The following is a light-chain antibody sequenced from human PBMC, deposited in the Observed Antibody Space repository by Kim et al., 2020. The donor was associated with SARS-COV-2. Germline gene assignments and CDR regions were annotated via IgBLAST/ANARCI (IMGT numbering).Light chain of an antibody. V-gene: IGKV4-1*01. J-gene: IGKJ1*01. Sequence: ATINCKSSQSVLYSSNNKNYLAWYQQKPGQPPKLLIYWTSTRESGVPDRFSGSGSGTDFTLTISSLQAEDVAVYYCQQYYSTPWTFGQGTKVDIK. CDR1: QSVLYSSNNKNY. CDR2: WTS. CDR3: QQYYSTPWT.